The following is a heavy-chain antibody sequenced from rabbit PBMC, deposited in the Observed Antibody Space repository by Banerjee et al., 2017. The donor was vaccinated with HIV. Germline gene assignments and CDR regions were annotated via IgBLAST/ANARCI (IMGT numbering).Heavy chain of an antibody. CDR3: ARGNNGGYGYATEFNL. CDR1: GIDFSSYYY. V-gene: IGHV1S45*01. Sequence: QQQLEESGGGLVKPGGTLTLTCKASGIDFSSYYYMCWVRQAPGKGLEWIACIYGDWSGTTYYANWAKGRFTISKTSSTTVTLQMTSLTAADTATYFCARGNNGGYGYATEFNLWGPGTLVTVS. CDR2: IYGDWSGTT. J-gene: IGHJ4*01. D-gene: IGHD6-1*01.